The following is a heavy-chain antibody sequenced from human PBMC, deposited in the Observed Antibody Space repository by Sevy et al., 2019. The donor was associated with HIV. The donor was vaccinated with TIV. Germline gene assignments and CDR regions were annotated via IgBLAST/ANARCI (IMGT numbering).Heavy chain of an antibody. V-gene: IGHV1-24*01. J-gene: IGHJ4*02. CDR2: FDPEDGET. CDR1: GYTLTALS. CDR3: AITKDYYDSSGYPFDH. D-gene: IGHD3-22*01. Sequence: ASVKVSCKVSGYTLTALSMHWVRQAPGKGLEWMGTFDPEDGETRFAQKFQGRVTMTEDTSTDTAYMELSSLRSEDTAVYFCAITKDYYDSSGYPFDHWGQGALVTVSS.